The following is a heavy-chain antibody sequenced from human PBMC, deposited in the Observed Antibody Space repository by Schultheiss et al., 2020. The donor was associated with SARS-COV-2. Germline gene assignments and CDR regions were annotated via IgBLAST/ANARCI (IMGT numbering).Heavy chain of an antibody. CDR2: IYTSGST. V-gene: IGHV4-4*07. Sequence: SQTLSLTCTVSGGSISSYYWSWIRQPAGKGLEWIGRIYTSGSTNSNPSLKSRVTMSVDTSKNQFSLQLSSVTAADTAVYYCARDATLPGPNYFDYWGQGTLVTVSS. CDR1: GGSISSYY. J-gene: IGHJ4*02. D-gene: IGHD5-24*01. CDR3: ARDATLPGPNYFDY.